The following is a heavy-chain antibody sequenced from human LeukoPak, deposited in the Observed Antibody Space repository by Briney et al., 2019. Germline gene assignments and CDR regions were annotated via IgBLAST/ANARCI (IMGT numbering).Heavy chain of an antibody. V-gene: IGHV3-53*01. J-gene: IGHJ4*02. CDR1: GFTVSSNY. CDR3: ARGDIVVVPAAD. D-gene: IGHD2-2*01. CDR2: IYSGGST. Sequence: GGALRLSCAASGFTVSSNYMSWVRQAPGKGLEWVSVIYSGGSTYYADSVKGRFTISRDNSKNTLYLQMNSLRAEDTAVYYCARGDIVVVPAADWGQGTLVTVSS.